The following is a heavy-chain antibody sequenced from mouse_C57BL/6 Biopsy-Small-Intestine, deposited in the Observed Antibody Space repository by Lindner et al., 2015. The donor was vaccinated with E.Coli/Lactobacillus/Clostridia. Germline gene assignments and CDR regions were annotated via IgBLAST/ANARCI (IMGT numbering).Heavy chain of an antibody. J-gene: IGHJ2*01. CDR2: IDPENGDT. CDR3: TKGGFDY. V-gene: IGHV14-4*01. CDR1: GFNIKDDY. Sequence: VQLQESGAELVRPGASVKLSCTTSGFNIKDDYMHWVKQRPEQGLEWIGWIDPENGDTEYASKFQGKATITADTSSNTAYLQLSSLTSGDTAVYYCTKGGFDYWGQGTTLTVSS. D-gene: IGHD1-1*02.